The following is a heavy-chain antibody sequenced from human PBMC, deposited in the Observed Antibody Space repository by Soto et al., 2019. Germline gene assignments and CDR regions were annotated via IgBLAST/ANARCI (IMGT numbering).Heavy chain of an antibody. D-gene: IGHD2-2*01. CDR3: ARDVSLSIVPAATYYYYYYMDV. Sequence: GGSLRLSCAASGFTFSSYSMNWVRQAPGKGLEWVSYISSSSSTIYYADSVKGRFTISRDNAKNSLYLQMNSLRAEDTAVYYCARDVSLSIVPAATYYYYYYMDVWGKGTTVTVSS. CDR1: GFTFSSYS. CDR2: ISSSSSTI. J-gene: IGHJ6*03. V-gene: IGHV3-48*01.